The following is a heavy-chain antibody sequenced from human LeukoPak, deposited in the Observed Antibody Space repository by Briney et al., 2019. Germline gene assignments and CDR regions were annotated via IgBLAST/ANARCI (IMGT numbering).Heavy chain of an antibody. CDR2: ISSSSSYI. CDR3: AELGITMIGGV. D-gene: IGHD3-10*02. CDR1: GFTFSSYS. Sequence: GGSLRLSCAASGFTFSSYSMNWVRQAPGKGLEWVSSISSSSSYIYYADSVKGRFTISRDNAKNSPYLQMNSLRAEDTAVYYCAELGITMIGGVWGKGTTVTISS. J-gene: IGHJ6*04. V-gene: IGHV3-21*01.